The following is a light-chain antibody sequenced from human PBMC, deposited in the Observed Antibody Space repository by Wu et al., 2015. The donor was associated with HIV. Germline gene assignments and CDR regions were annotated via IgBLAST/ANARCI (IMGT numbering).Light chain of an antibody. CDR2: KAS. CDR3: QQYGSSPGYT. Sequence: DIQMTQSPSTLSAYVGDRVTITCRASQSINTWLAWYQQKPGKAPKLLIYKASTLESGVPSRFSGSGSGTEFTLTISRLEPEDFAVYYCQQYGSSPGYTFGQGTKLEIK. CDR1: QSINTW. V-gene: IGKV1-5*03. J-gene: IGKJ2*01.